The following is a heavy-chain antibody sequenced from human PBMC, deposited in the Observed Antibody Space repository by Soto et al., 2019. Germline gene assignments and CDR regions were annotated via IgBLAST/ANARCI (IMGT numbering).Heavy chain of an antibody. CDR2: IYYSGST. Sequence: QLQLQESGPGLVKPSETLSLTCTVSGGSISSSSYYWGWIRQPPGKGLEWIGSIYYSGSTYYNPSLKSRVTISVDTSKNQFSLKLSSVTAADTAVYYCARHNTYSSSWYIAPADRLYFDYWGQGTLVTVSS. CDR1: GGSISSSSYY. D-gene: IGHD6-13*01. V-gene: IGHV4-39*01. J-gene: IGHJ4*02. CDR3: ARHNTYSSSWYIAPADRLYFDY.